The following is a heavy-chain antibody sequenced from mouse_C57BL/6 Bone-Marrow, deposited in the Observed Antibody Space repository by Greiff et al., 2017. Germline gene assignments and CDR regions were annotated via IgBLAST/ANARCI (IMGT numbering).Heavy chain of an antibody. CDR2: INPYNGGT. Sequence: EVQLQQSGPVLVKPGASVKMSCKASGYTFTDYYMNWVKQSHGKSLEWIGVINPYNGGTSYNQKFKGKATLTVDKSSSTAYMELNSLTSEDSAVYYCARLLSYYYAMDYWGQGTSVTVSS. D-gene: IGHD1-1*02. J-gene: IGHJ4*01. CDR1: GYTFTDYY. CDR3: ARLLSYYYAMDY. V-gene: IGHV1-19*01.